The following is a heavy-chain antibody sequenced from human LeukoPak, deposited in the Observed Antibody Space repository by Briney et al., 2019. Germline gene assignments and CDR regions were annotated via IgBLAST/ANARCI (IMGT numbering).Heavy chain of an antibody. CDR1: GYTFTSYG. J-gene: IGHJ4*02. CDR3: ARSILTGYYPGGYYFDY. V-gene: IGHV1-18*04. CDR2: ISAYNGNT. D-gene: IGHD3-9*01. Sequence: ASVKVSCKASGYTFTSYGISWVRQAPGQGLERMGWISAYNGNTSYAQKLQGRVTMTTDTSTSTAYMELRSLRSDDTAVYYCARSILTGYYPGGYYFDYWGQGTLVTVSS.